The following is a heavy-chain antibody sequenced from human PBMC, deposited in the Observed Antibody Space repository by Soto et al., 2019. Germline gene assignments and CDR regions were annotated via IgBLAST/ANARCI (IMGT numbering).Heavy chain of an antibody. D-gene: IGHD1-7*01. Sequence: ESGGGVVQPGGSLRLSCVASGSIFSGYGMHWVRQAPGKGLEWVAVIWYDGSNKYYADSVKGRFTISRDNSKNMLYLQMDSLRAEDTAVYYCARDGIGGTVFRGFSDYWGQGTLVTVSS. CDR3: ARDGIGGTVFRGFSDY. J-gene: IGHJ4*02. CDR2: IWYDGSNK. V-gene: IGHV3-33*01. CDR1: GSIFSGYG.